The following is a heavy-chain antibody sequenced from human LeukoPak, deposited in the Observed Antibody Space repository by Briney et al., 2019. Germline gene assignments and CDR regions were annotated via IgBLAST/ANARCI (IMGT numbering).Heavy chain of an antibody. D-gene: IGHD3-3*01. CDR3: ARTYYDFWSGYLYYYMDV. J-gene: IGHJ6*03. CDR2: IYPGDSDT. Sequence: GESLKISCKGSGYSFTSYWIGWVRQMPGKGLEWMGIIYPGDSDTRYSPSFQGRVTISADKSISTAYLQWSSLKASDTAMYYCARTYYDFWSGYLYYYMDVWGKGTTVTVSS. V-gene: IGHV5-51*01. CDR1: GYSFTSYW.